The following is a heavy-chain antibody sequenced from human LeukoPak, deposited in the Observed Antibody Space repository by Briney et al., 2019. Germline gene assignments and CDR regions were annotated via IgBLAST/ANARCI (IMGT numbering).Heavy chain of an antibody. Sequence: GGSLRLSCAASGFTFDDYAMHWVRQAPGKGLEWVSGISWNSGSIGYADSVKGRFTISRDNAKNSLYLQMNSLRAEDTALYYCAKEYYYDSSGINGDAFDIWGQGTMVTVSS. J-gene: IGHJ3*02. D-gene: IGHD3-22*01. CDR2: ISWNSGSI. CDR3: AKEYYYDSSGINGDAFDI. CDR1: GFTFDDYA. V-gene: IGHV3-9*01.